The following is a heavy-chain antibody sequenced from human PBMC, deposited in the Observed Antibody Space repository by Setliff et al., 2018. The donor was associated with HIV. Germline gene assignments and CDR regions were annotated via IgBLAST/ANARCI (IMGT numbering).Heavy chain of an antibody. CDR2: IYYTGST. J-gene: IGHJ4*02. Sequence: PSETLSLTCTVSGGSMSSYYWSWIRQPPGKGLEWIGSIYYTGSTDYNPSLMSRVTISLDTPKNQFSLKLNSVIAADTAVYYCARNRVPSSLWGQGTQVTVSS. CDR3: ARNRVPSSL. CDR1: GGSMSSYY. V-gene: IGHV4-59*01. D-gene: IGHD3-10*01.